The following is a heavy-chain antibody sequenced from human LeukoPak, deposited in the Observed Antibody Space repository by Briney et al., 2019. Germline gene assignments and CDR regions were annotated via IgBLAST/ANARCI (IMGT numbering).Heavy chain of an antibody. D-gene: IGHD3-22*01. CDR1: GFTFSSYS. Sequence: PGGSLRLSCAASGFTFSSYSMNWVRQAPGKGLEWVSYISSSSSTIYYAGSVKGRFTISRDNAKNSLYLQMNSLRAEDTAVYYCARSTYYYDSSGYYEHVDYWGQGTLVTVSS. J-gene: IGHJ4*02. CDR2: ISSSSSTI. CDR3: ARSTYYYDSSGYYEHVDY. V-gene: IGHV3-48*04.